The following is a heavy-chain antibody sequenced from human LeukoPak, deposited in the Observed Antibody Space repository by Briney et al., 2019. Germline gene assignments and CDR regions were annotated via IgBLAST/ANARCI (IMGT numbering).Heavy chain of an antibody. D-gene: IGHD3-22*01. Sequence: GESLRLSCAASGFTFSGSAMHWVRQASGKGLELVGRIRSKANSYATAYAASVKGRFTISRDDSKNTAYLQMNSLKTEDTAVYYCTRLSDYFYDSSGYYQNFDYWGQGTPVTVSS. CDR2: IRSKANSYAT. CDR3: TRLSDYFYDSSGYYQNFDY. J-gene: IGHJ4*02. V-gene: IGHV3-73*01. CDR1: GFTFSGSA.